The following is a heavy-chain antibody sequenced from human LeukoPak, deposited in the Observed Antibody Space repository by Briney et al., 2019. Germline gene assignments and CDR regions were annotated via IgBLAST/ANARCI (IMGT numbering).Heavy chain of an antibody. Sequence: GGSLRLSCAASGFTFSSFSMNWVRQAPGKGLGWVSSISSSSSYIYYADSVKGRFTISRDNAKNSLYLQMNSLRAEDTAVYYCARGRQWLVYDALDIGSQGTIVTVST. V-gene: IGHV3-21*01. D-gene: IGHD6-19*01. CDR2: ISSSSSYI. CDR1: GFTFSSFS. CDR3: ARGRQWLVYDALDI. J-gene: IGHJ3*02.